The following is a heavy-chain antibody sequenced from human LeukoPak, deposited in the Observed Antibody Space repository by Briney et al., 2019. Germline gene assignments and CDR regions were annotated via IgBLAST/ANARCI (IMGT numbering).Heavy chain of an antibody. D-gene: IGHD5-24*01. J-gene: IGHJ3*02. V-gene: IGHV4-61*02. Sequence: SETLSLTCTVSGGSISSGSYYWSWIRQPAGKGLEWIGRIYTSGSTNYNPSLKSRVTISVDTSKNQFSLKLSSVTAADTAVYYCARDSIEMATIRGPNAFDIWGQGTMVTVSS. CDR2: IYTSGST. CDR1: GGSISSGSYY. CDR3: ARDSIEMATIRGPNAFDI.